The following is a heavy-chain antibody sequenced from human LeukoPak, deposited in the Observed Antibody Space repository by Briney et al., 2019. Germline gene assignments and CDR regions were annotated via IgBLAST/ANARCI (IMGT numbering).Heavy chain of an antibody. D-gene: IGHD2-2*01. CDR2: INPNSGGT. CDR3: ARSLQLLRHFHI. Sequence: ASVKVSCRASAYTFTGYYMHCVRQAPGQGLDWMGWINPNSGGTNYAQNFQGRVTMTRDTSISTAYMELSRLRSDDTAVYYCARSLQLLRHFHIWGQGTMVTVSS. J-gene: IGHJ1*01. V-gene: IGHV1-2*02. CDR1: AYTFTGYY.